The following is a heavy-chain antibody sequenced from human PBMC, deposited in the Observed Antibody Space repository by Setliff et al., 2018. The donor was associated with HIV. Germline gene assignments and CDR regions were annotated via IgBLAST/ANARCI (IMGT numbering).Heavy chain of an antibody. D-gene: IGHD3-10*01. V-gene: IGHV4-34*01. Sequence: SETLSLTCAVYGGSFSSYYWIWIRQPPGKGLEWIGTVSYSGSTNYNPSLKSRATISVDTSKSQFSLKLTSVTAADTSVYYCARKGVDLYFGVDAFDMWGQGTMVTVSS. CDR1: GGSFSSYY. J-gene: IGHJ3*02. CDR3: ARKGVDLYFGVDAFDM. CDR2: VSYSGST.